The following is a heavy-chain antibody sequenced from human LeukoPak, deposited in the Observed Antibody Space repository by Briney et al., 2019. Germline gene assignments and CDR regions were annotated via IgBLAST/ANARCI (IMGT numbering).Heavy chain of an antibody. CDR3: ARSLVPAAMPSAFDI. CDR2: ISYDGSNK. CDR1: GFTFSSYA. Sequence: GGSLRLSCAASGFTFSSYAMHWVRQAPGKGLEWVAVISYDGSNKYYADSVKGRFTISRDNSKNTLYLQMNSLRAEDTAVYYCARSLVPAAMPSAFDIWGQGTMVIVSS. D-gene: IGHD2-2*01. V-gene: IGHV3-30*01. J-gene: IGHJ3*02.